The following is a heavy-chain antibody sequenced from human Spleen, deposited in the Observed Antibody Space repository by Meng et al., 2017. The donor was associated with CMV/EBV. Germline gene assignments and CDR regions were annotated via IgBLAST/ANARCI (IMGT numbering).Heavy chain of an antibody. CDR2: VSAETGDT. D-gene: IGHD4-17*01. CDR3: ARAGAAVTTNFDF. J-gene: IGHJ4*02. CDR1: GYNFDIYG. Sequence: KGSGYNFDIYGITWVRQAPGQGLEWVGWVSAETGDTSYGQRFQGRVTVTADTFTKAAYMEMRSRRSDDSAIYYCARAGAAVTTNFDFWGQGTLVTVSS. V-gene: IGHV1-18*01.